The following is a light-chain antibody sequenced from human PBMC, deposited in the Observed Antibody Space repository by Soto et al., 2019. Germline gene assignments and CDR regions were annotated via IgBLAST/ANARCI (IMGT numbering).Light chain of an antibody. CDR1: QSISSNY. CDR2: GAS. Sequence: IVLTQSPGTLSLSPGERATLSCRASQSISSNYLAWYQQKPGQAPRLLIYGASSRATGIPDRFSGSGSGTNFTLTISGLEPEDFAVYYCQQYHRSPRTFGQGTKVEIK. J-gene: IGKJ1*01. CDR3: QQYHRSPRT. V-gene: IGKV3-20*01.